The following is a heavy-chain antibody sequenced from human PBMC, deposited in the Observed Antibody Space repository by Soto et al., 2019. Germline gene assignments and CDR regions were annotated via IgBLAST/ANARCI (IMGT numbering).Heavy chain of an antibody. V-gene: IGHV3-23*01. CDR2: ISGSGGST. D-gene: IGHD5-12*01. CDR1: GFTFSSYA. J-gene: IGHJ4*02. Sequence: GGSLRLSCAASGFTFSSYAMSWVRQAPGKGLEWVSAISGSGGSTYYADSVKGRFTISRDNSKNTLYLQMNSLRAEDTAVYYCAKVHQRGYSGYDFYYFDYWGQGTLVTVSS. CDR3: AKVHQRGYSGYDFYYFDY.